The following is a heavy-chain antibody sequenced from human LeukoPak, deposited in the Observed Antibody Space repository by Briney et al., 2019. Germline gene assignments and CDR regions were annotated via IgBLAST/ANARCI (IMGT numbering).Heavy chain of an antibody. J-gene: IGHJ4*02. CDR2: ISYDGSNK. V-gene: IGHV3-30*18. CDR3: AKDAVGYYYGSGSFFDY. D-gene: IGHD3-10*01. CDR1: GFIFSDYY. Sequence: GGSLRLSCAASGFIFSDYYMSWIRQAPGKGLEWVAVISYDGSNKYYADSVKGRFTISRDNSKNTLYLQMNSLRAEDTAVYYCAKDAVGYYYGSGSFFDYWGQGTLVTVSS.